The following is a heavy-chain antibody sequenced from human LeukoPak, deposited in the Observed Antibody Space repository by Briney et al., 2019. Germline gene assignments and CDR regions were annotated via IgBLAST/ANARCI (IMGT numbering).Heavy chain of an antibody. CDR3: ARGGYSYGAYYFDY. CDR1: GVSISSGSNY. CDR2: IYSSGST. D-gene: IGHD5-18*01. J-gene: IGHJ4*02. Sequence: PSETLSLTCSVSGVSISSGSNYWGWIRQPPGKTLEWIGSIYSSGSTYYNSSLKSRVIILIDTSKNHFSLTLSSVTAADTAVYYCARGGYSYGAYYFDYWGQGTLVTVSS. V-gene: IGHV4-39*07.